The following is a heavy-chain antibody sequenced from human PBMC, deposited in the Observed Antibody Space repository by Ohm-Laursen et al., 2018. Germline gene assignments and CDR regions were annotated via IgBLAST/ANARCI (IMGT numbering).Heavy chain of an antibody. J-gene: IGHJ4*02. CDR3: VRDLRDGYNDHLFDY. D-gene: IGHD5-24*01. V-gene: IGHV3-9*01. CDR2: ISWNSGVI. CDR1: GFTFDDYA. Sequence: SLRLSCSASGFTFDDYAMHWVRQPPGKGLEWVSGISWNSGVIGYADSVKGRFTISRDNAKSTLYLQMSSLRAEDTAVYYCVRDLRDGYNDHLFDYWGQGTLVTVSS.